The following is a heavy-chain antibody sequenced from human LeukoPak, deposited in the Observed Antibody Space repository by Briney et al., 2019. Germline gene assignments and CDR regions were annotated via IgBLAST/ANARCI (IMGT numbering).Heavy chain of an antibody. Sequence: PGRSLRLSCAASGFTFSSYGMHWARQAPGKGLEWVAVIWYDGSNKYYADSVKGRFTISRDNSKNTLYLQMNSLRAEDTAVYHCARVLYSSSWTDYWGQGTLVTVSS. V-gene: IGHV3-33*01. D-gene: IGHD6-13*01. CDR1: GFTFSSYG. CDR2: IWYDGSNK. J-gene: IGHJ4*02. CDR3: ARVLYSSSWTDY.